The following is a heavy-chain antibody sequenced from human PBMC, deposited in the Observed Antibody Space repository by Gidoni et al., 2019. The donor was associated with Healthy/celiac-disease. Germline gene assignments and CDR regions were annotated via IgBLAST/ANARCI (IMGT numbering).Heavy chain of an antibody. J-gene: IGHJ4*02. V-gene: IGHV4-34*01. Sequence: QVQLQQWGAGLLKPSETLSLTCAVYGWSFSGYYWSWIRQPPGKGLEWIGEINHSGSTNYNPSLKSRVTISVDTSKNQFSLKLSSVTAADTAVYYCARSTSYRNYYDSSGYYARRSKSFDYWGQGTLVTVSS. CDR3: ARSTSYRNYYDSSGYYARRSKSFDY. CDR2: INHSGST. D-gene: IGHD3-22*01. CDR1: GWSFSGYY.